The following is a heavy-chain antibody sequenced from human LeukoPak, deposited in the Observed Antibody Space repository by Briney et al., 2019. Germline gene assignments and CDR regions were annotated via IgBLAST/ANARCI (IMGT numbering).Heavy chain of an antibody. CDR1: GYTLTELS. CDR2: FDPEDGET. CDR3: ARNVHLGAAGGGWFDP. J-gene: IGHJ5*02. Sequence: ASVKVSCKVSGYTLTELSMHWVRQAPGKGLEWMGGFDPEDGETIYAQKFQGRVTMTEDTSTDTAYMELSSLRSEDAAVYYCARNVHLGAAGGGWFDPWGQGTLVTVSS. D-gene: IGHD6-13*01. V-gene: IGHV1-24*01.